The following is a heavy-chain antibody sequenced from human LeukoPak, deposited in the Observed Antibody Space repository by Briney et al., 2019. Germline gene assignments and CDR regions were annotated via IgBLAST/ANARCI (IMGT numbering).Heavy chain of an antibody. CDR3: ARGRQYSSSSSFDY. CDR1: GGSFSGYY. D-gene: IGHD6-6*01. Sequence: SETLSLTCAVYGGSFSGYYWSWIRQPPGKGLEWIGEINHSGSTNYNPSLKSRVTISVDTSKNQFSLKLSSVTAADTAVYYCARGRQYSSSSSFDYWGQGTPVTVSS. CDR2: INHSGST. V-gene: IGHV4-34*01. J-gene: IGHJ4*02.